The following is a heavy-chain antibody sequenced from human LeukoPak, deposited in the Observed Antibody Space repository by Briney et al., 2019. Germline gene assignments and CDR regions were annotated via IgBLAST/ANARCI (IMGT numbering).Heavy chain of an antibody. V-gene: IGHV3-23*01. J-gene: IGHJ4*02. CDR3: AKPSMIVVVITPFDY. CDR1: GFTLSSYA. Sequence: PGGSLRLSCAASGFTLSSYAMSWVRQAPGKGLEWVSALNGSDGSTYYADSVKGRFTISRDHSKNTLYLIMNSLRAEDTAVYYCAKPSMIVVVITPFDYWGQGTLVTVSS. CDR2: LNGSDGST. D-gene: IGHD3-22*01.